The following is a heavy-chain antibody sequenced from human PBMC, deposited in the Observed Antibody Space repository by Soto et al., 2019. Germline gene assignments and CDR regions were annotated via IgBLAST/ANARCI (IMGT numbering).Heavy chain of an antibody. CDR1: GFTFSDYY. CDR2: ISSSGSTI. CDR3: ARVIGGDCSSTSCYVDWFDP. V-gene: IGHV3-11*01. D-gene: IGHD2-2*01. Sequence: QVQLVESGGGLFKPGGSLRLSCAASGFTFSDYYMSWIRQAPGKGLEWVSYISSSGSTIYYADSVKGRFTISRDNAKNSLYLQMNSLRAEDTAVYYCARVIGGDCSSTSCYVDWFDPWGQGTLVTVSS. J-gene: IGHJ5*02.